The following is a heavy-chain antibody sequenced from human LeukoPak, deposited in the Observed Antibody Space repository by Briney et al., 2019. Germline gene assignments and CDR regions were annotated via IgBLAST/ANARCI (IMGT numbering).Heavy chain of an antibody. CDR1: GFTISSYA. Sequence: GGSLRLSCAASGFTISSYAMSWVRQAPGKGLERVSVISNSGGSTHYADSVKGRFTISRDNSKNTLYLQMNSLRAEDTAVYYCAKGHYDSSDYNYFTYWGQGTLVSVSS. CDR2: ISNSGGST. V-gene: IGHV3-23*01. J-gene: IGHJ4*02. D-gene: IGHD3-22*01. CDR3: AKGHYDSSDYNYFTY.